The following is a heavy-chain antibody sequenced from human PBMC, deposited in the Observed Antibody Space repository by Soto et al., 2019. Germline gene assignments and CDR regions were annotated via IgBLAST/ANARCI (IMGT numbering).Heavy chain of an antibody. V-gene: IGHV1-69*02. CDR3: ARGRDPYGDPSYYYCGMDV. CDR1: GGTFSSYT. Sequence: QVQLVQSGAEVKKPGSSVKVSCKASGGTFSSYTISWVRQAPGQGLEWMGRIIPILGIANYAQKFQGRVTSLADKSTSTAYLELSSLRTEDTAGYYCARGRDPYGDPSYYYCGMDVWGQGTTVTVSS. J-gene: IGHJ6*02. D-gene: IGHD4-17*01. CDR2: IIPILGIA.